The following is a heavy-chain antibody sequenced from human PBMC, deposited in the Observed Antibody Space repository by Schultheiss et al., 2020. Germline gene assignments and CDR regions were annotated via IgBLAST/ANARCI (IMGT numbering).Heavy chain of an antibody. V-gene: IGHV4-59*12. Sequence: GSLRLSCAASGFTFSSYWMSWVRQAPGKGLEWIGYIYYSGSTYYNPSLKSRVTISVDTSKNQFSLKLSSVTAADTAVYYCARGMRTMVRGVNWFDPWGQGTLVTVSS. J-gene: IGHJ5*02. CDR2: IYYSGST. D-gene: IGHD3-10*01. CDR1: GFTFSSYW. CDR3: ARGMRTMVRGVNWFDP.